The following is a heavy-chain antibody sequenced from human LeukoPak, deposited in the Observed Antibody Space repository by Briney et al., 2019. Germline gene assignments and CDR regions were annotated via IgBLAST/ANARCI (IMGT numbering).Heavy chain of an antibody. J-gene: IGHJ5*02. V-gene: IGHV4-59*01. D-gene: IGHD6-19*01. CDR3: AREGVAGNYRFDP. Sequence: SETLSLTCTASGGSISSYYWSWIRQPPGKGLEWIGYIYYSGSTNYNPSLKSRVTISVDTSKNQFSLKLSSVTAADTAVYYCAREGVAGNYRFDPWGQGTLVTVSS. CDR2: IYYSGST. CDR1: GGSISSYY.